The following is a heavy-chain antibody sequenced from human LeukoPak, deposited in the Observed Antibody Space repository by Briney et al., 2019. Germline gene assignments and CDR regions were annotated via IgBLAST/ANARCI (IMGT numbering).Heavy chain of an antibody. CDR3: ARDGMSSGWDFDY. J-gene: IGHJ4*02. CDR1: GFTFTTSW. V-gene: IGHV3-74*01. CDR2: IESDGTST. Sequence: GGSLRLSCAASGFTFTTSWMHWFRQAPGKGLVWVSRIESDGTSTTYADSVKGRFTISRDNAKNTLYLQMNSLRAEDTAVYYCARDGMSSGWDFDYWGQGTLVTVSS. D-gene: IGHD6-19*01.